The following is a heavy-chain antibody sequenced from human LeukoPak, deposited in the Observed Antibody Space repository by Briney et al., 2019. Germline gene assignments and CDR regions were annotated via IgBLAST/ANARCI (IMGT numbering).Heavy chain of an antibody. CDR2: FDPEDGET. Sequence: GASVKVSCKVSGYTLTELSMHWVRQAPGKGLEWMGGFDPEDGETIYAQKFQGRVTMTEDTSTDTAYMELSSLRSEDTAVYYCATVAIVVVPAALPTWGQGTLVTVSS. D-gene: IGHD2-2*02. J-gene: IGHJ5*02. V-gene: IGHV1-24*01. CDR1: GYTLTELS. CDR3: ATVAIVVVPAALPT.